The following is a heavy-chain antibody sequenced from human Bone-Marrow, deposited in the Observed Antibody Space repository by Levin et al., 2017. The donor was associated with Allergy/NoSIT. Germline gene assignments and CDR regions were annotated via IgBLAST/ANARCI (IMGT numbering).Heavy chain of an antibody. CDR3: AKVRRGLDAFDI. V-gene: IGHV3-23*01. J-gene: IGHJ3*02. CDR2: ISGSDDST. CDR1: GFIFSSSA. D-gene: IGHD3-10*01. Sequence: PGGSLRLSCAASGFIFSSSAMSWVRQAPGKGLEWVSSISGSDDSTYYTDSVKGRLTISRDNSKNTIYLQMNSLRAADTAVYYCAKVRRGLDAFDIWGQGTIVTVSS.